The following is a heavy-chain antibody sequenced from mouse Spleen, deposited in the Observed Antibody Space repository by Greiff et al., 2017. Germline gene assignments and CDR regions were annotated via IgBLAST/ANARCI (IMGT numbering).Heavy chain of an antibody. J-gene: IGHJ1*01. CDR3: ARITTVPYWYFDV. V-gene: IGHV2-6-7*01. CDR2: IWGDGST. CDR1: GFSLTGYG. D-gene: IGHD1-1*01. Sequence: QVQLKESGPGLVAPSQSLSITCTVSGFSLTGYGVNWVRQPPGKGLEWLGMIWGDGSTDYNSALKSRLSISKDNSKSQVFLKMNSLQTDDTARYYCARITTVPYWYFDVWGAGTTVTVSS.